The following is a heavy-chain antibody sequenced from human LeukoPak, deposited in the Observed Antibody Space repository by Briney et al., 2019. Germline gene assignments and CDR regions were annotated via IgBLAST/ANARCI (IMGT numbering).Heavy chain of an antibody. Sequence: SETLSLTCAVYGGSFSGYYWSWIRQPPGKGLEWIGYIYYSGSTNYNPSLKSRVTISVDTSKNQFSLKLSSVTAADTAVYYCARDNDSSGFNWFDPWGQGTLVTVSS. V-gene: IGHV4-59*01. CDR2: IYYSGST. J-gene: IGHJ5*02. CDR3: ARDNDSSGFNWFDP. D-gene: IGHD3-22*01. CDR1: GGSFSGYY.